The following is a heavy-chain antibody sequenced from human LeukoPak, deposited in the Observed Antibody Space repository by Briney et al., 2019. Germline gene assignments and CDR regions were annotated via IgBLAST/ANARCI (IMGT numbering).Heavy chain of an antibody. J-gene: IGHJ4*02. CDR2: IYYSGST. V-gene: IGHV4-59*01. Sequence: PSETLSLTCTVSGGSISSYFWSWIRQPPGKGLEWIGYIYYSGSTNYNPSLKSRVTISVDTSKNQFSLKLSSVTAADTAVYYCARGDELYYYWGQGTLVTVSS. CDR1: GGSISSYF. D-gene: IGHD2-8*01. CDR3: ARGDELYYY.